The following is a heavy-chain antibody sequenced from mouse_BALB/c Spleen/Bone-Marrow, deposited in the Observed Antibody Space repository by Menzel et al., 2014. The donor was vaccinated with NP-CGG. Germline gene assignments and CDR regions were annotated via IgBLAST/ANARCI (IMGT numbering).Heavy chain of an antibody. CDR2: IRLKSNNYAT. V-gene: IGHV6-6*02. J-gene: IGHJ2*01. D-gene: IGHD1-1*01. CDR1: GFTFSDYW. Sequence: VQLKESGGGLVQPGGSMKLSCVASGFTFSDYWMNWVRQSPEKGLEWVAEIRLKSNNYATHYAESVKGRFTISRDDSKSSVYLQMNNLRAEDTCIYYCTRRYYYGSSYYFDYWGQGTTLTVSS. CDR3: TRRYYYGSSYYFDY.